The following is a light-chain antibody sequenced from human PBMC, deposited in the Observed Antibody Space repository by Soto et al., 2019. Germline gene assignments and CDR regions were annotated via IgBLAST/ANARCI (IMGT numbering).Light chain of an antibody. V-gene: IGLV1-40*01. CDR3: QSYDSSLSRV. J-gene: IGLJ2*01. CDR1: SSNIGAGYD. CDR2: GNS. Sequence: QSVLTQPPSVSGAPGQRVTISCTGSSSNIGAGYDVHWYQQLPGTAPKLLIYGNSNRPSGVPDRFSGSKSGTSASLAITGLQAEDAAGYYVQSYDSSLSRVFGGGTKLTVL.